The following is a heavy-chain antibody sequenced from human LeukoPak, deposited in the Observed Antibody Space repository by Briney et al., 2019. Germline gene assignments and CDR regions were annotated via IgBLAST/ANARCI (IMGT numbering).Heavy chain of an antibody. V-gene: IGHV3-64*01. Sequence: PGGSLRLSCAGSGVTFSSYAMHWVRQAPGKGLEYVSAISSNGGSTYYANSVKGRFTISRDNSKNTLYLQMGSLRAEDMAVYYCARGTSTNWPYFDYWGRGTLVTVSS. CDR1: GVTFSSYA. CDR2: ISSNGGST. D-gene: IGHD2-2*01. J-gene: IGHJ4*02. CDR3: ARGTSTNWPYFDY.